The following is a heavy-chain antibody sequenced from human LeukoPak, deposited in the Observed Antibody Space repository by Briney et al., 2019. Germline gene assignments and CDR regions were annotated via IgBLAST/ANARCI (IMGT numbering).Heavy chain of an antibody. Sequence: GGSLRLSCAASGLTFRNYAMTWVRQAPGKGLEWVSAIRGDAGGGATSYADSVKGRFTVYRDNSKNTLYLQMTSLRAGDTAVYYCAKDPNGDYVGAFDSWGQGTLVTVSS. J-gene: IGHJ3*01. CDR1: GLTFRNYA. V-gene: IGHV3-23*01. CDR3: AKDPNGDYVGAFDS. D-gene: IGHD4-17*01. CDR2: IRGDAGGGAT.